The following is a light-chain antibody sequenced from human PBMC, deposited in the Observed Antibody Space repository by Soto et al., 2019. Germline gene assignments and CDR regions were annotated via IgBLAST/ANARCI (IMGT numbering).Light chain of an antibody. V-gene: IGLV1-44*01. CDR1: SSNIGSHT. Sequence: QSALTQPPSASGTPGQRVIISCSGGSSNIGSHTVNWYQQLPGTAPKSLIYTNNQRPSGVPDRFSGSKSGTSASLAISGLQSEDEADYYCAAWDGSLNVWVFGGGTQLTVL. CDR2: TNN. CDR3: AAWDGSLNVWV. J-gene: IGLJ3*02.